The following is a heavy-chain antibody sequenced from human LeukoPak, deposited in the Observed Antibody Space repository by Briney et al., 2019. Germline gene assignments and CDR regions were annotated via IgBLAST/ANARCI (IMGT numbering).Heavy chain of an antibody. D-gene: IGHD3-3*01. J-gene: IGHJ4*02. V-gene: IGHV4-4*09. CDR3: ARHSNFWDIDH. Sequence: SETLSLTCAVSGSFISSYYWTWIRQSPERGLEWIGYISAIGDTNYNPSLKSRGTMSVDTSKGQVSLRLTSVTAADPAVYFWARHSNFWDIDHWSPGTLVTVSS. CDR1: GSFISSYY. CDR2: ISAIGDT.